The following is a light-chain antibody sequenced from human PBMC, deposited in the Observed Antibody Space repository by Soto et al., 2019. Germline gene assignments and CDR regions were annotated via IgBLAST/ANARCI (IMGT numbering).Light chain of an antibody. Sequence: EIVLTQSPATLSLSPGERATLSCRASQSVSSYLAWYQQKPGQAPRLLIYDAYNRATGIPARFSGSGSGTDFTLTISSLEPEDFADYYCQQRSNCPLTFGGGTKVEIK. V-gene: IGKV3-11*01. J-gene: IGKJ4*01. CDR2: DAY. CDR3: QQRSNCPLT. CDR1: QSVSSY.